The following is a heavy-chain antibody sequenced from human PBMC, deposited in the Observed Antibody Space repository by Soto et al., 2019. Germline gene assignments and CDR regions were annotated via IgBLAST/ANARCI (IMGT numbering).Heavy chain of an antibody. D-gene: IGHD3-16*01. Sequence: QVQLVQSGAEVKKPGASVKFSFKASGYTFTSYDINCVRQATGQGLEWMGWMNPNSANTGYAQKFQGRVTMTRNTSISTAYMELSSLRSADTAVYYCAREGVRGMEVWGQGTTVTVSS. V-gene: IGHV1-8*01. CDR3: AREGVRGMEV. J-gene: IGHJ6*02. CDR1: GYTFTSYD. CDR2: MNPNSANT.